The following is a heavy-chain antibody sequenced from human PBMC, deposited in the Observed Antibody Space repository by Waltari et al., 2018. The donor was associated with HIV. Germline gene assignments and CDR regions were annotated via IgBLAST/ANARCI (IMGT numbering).Heavy chain of an antibody. J-gene: IGHJ4*02. CDR2: IKQDGSEK. Sequence: EVQLVESGGGLVQPGGSLRLSCAASGFTFSNYWMGWVRQAPGKGREGVANIKQDGSEKYFVDSVKGRFTISRDNAKNSLYLQMNSLRAEDTAVYYCARDRCSSTSCFFDYWGQGTLVTVSS. D-gene: IGHD2-2*01. CDR1: GFTFSNYW. V-gene: IGHV3-7*01. CDR3: ARDRCSSTSCFFDY.